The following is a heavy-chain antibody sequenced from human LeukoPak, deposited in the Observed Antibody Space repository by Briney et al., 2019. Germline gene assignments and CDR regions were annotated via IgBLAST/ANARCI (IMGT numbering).Heavy chain of an antibody. V-gene: IGHV1-18*01. D-gene: IGHD3-10*01. J-gene: IGHJ4*02. Sequence: ASVKVSCKASGYTFTSYGISWVRQAPGQGLEWMGWISAYNGNTNYAQKLQGRVTMTTDTSTSIDYMELRRLRSDDTAVYYCARAGVWFGELLLDTYFDYWGQGTLVTVSS. CDR3: ARAGVWFGELLLDTYFDY. CDR2: ISAYNGNT. CDR1: GYTFTSYG.